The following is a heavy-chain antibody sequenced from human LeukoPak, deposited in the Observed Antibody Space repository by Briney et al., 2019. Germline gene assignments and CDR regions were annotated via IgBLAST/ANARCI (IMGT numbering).Heavy chain of an antibody. CDR3: ARDAHSGSYYHYFDY. Sequence: PSETLSLTCTVSGGSISSYYWSWIRQSAGKGLEWIGRIYTSGSTNYNPSLKSRVTMSVDTSKNQFSLKLSSVTAADTAVYYCARDAHSGSYYHYFDYWGQGTLVTVSS. J-gene: IGHJ4*02. CDR2: IYTSGST. CDR1: GGSISSYY. V-gene: IGHV4-4*07. D-gene: IGHD1-26*01.